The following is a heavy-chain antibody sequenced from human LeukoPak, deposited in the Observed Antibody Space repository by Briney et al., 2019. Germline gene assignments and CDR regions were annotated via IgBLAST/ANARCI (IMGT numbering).Heavy chain of an antibody. V-gene: IGHV3-21*01. D-gene: IGHD4-17*01. CDR1: GFTFSNYN. CDR2: ITSSSTYI. J-gene: IGHJ6*03. CDR3: ARASYGDYVGYMDV. Sequence: GGSLRLSCAASGFTFSNYNMNWVRQAPGKGLEWVSSITSSSTYIYYADSVKGRFTISRDNAKNSLYLQMNSLRAEDTAVYYCARASYGDYVGYMDVWGKGTTVTVSS.